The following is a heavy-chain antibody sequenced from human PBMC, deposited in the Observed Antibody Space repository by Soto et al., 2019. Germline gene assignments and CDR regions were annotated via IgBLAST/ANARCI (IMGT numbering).Heavy chain of an antibody. Sequence: EVQLLESGGGLVQPGGSLRLSCAASGFTFSNYAMSWVRQAPGKGLECVSGISTSGGITYYADSVKGRFTISRDNSKNTLYLQMISLRAEDTAQYYCARGPWGAVAGPFDYWGQGTLVTVSS. CDR2: ISTSGGIT. CDR3: ARGPWGAVAGPFDY. D-gene: IGHD6-19*01. V-gene: IGHV3-23*01. CDR1: GFTFSNYA. J-gene: IGHJ4*02.